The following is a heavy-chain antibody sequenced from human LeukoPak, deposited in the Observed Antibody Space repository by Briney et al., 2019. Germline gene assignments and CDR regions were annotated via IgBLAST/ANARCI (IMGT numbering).Heavy chain of an antibody. CDR1: GGSISSYY. Sequence: PSETLSLTCTVSGGSISSYYWSWIRQPPGKGLEWIGYIYYSGSTNYNPSLKSRVTISVDTSKNQFSLKLSSVTAADTAVYYCARESGHRTPDYWGQGTLVTVSS. CDR2: IYYSGST. D-gene: IGHD4-23*01. V-gene: IGHV4-59*01. CDR3: ARESGHRTPDY. J-gene: IGHJ4*02.